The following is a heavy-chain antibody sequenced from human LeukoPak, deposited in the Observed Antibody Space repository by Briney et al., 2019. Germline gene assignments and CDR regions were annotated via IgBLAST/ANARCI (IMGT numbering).Heavy chain of an antibody. CDR1: GYTFTGYY. D-gene: IGHD3-22*01. CDR3: ARSQDYYDSSGSDV. V-gene: IGHV1-2*02. Sequence: ASVKVSCKASGYTFTGYYMHWVRQAPGQGLEWMGWINPNSGGTNYAQKFQGRVTMTRDTSISTACMELSRLRSDDTAVYYCARSQDYYDSSGSDVWGQGTTVTVSS. J-gene: IGHJ6*02. CDR2: INPNSGGT.